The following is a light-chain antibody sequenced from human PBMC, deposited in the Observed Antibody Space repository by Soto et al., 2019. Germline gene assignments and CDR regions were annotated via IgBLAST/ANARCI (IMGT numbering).Light chain of an antibody. Sequence: EIVLTQSPGTLSLSPGERATLSCRASQSVRNNYIAWYQQKPGQAPRLLVYGASNRATGIPDRFSGTGSGTDFTLTVSRLEPEDFAVYHCQQYDSSPFTFGGGTEVEMK. CDR3: QQYDSSPFT. CDR2: GAS. J-gene: IGKJ4*01. CDR1: QSVRNNY. V-gene: IGKV3-20*01.